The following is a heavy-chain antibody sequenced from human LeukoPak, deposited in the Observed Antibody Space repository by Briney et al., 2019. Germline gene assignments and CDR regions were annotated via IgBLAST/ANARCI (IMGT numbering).Heavy chain of an antibody. CDR3: ARPNNEFWSGSSLYYFDY. D-gene: IGHD3-3*01. J-gene: IGHJ4*02. CDR2: IIPIFGTA. V-gene: IGHV1-69*05. CDR1: GGTFSSYA. Sequence: SVKVSCKASGGTFSSYAISWVREAPGQGLEWMGGIIPIFGTANYAQKFQGRVTITTDESTSTAYMELSSLRSEDTAVYYCARPNNEFWSGSSLYYFDYWGQGTRVTVSS.